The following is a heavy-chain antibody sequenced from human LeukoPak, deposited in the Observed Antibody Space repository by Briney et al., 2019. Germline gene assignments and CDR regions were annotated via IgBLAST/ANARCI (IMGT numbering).Heavy chain of an antibody. CDR1: GFTFSSYG. J-gene: IGHJ6*03. Sequence: PGGSLRLSCAASGFTFSSYGMSWVRQAPGKGLEWVSAISGSGGSTYYADSVKGRFTISRDNSKNTLYLQMNSLRAEDTAVYYCAKAPGGWYYYYYMDVWGKGTTVTVSS. CDR3: AKAPGGWYYYYYMDV. D-gene: IGHD3-16*01. CDR2: ISGSGGST. V-gene: IGHV3-23*01.